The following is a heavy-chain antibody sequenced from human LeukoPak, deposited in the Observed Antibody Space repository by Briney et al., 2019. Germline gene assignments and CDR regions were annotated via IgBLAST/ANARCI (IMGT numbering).Heavy chain of an antibody. CDR3: ATDYASRSFSPCC. J-gene: IGHJ4*02. CDR1: GFTASCCG. V-gene: IGHV3-33*01. Sequence: GRSLRLSCAASGFTASCCGMHWVRQAPGKGLEWVAVIWYDGSTEYYADSVKGRFTISRDNSKNTLYLQMNNLRAEDTAVYYCATDYASRSFSPCCGGQGTLVTVSS. D-gene: IGHD3-22*01. CDR2: IWYDGSTE.